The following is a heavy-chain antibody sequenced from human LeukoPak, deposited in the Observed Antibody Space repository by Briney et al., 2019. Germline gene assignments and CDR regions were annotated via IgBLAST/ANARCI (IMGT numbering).Heavy chain of an antibody. J-gene: IGHJ4*02. CDR3: TDSSSSYWFDY. CDR1: GFTFSSYA. D-gene: IGHD6-13*01. CDR2: ISGSGGST. Sequence: GGSLRLSCAASGFTFSSYAMSWVRQAPGKGLEWVAAISGSGGSTYYADSVKGRFTISRDNSKNTLYLQMNSLRAEGTAEYYCTDSSSSYWFDYWGQGTLVTVSS. V-gene: IGHV3-23*01.